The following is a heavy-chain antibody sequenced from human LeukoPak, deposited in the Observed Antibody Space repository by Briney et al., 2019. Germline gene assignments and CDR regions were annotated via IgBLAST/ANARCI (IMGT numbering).Heavy chain of an antibody. V-gene: IGHV3-23*01. CDR1: GFTFSSYA. CDR2: ISGSGGST. D-gene: IGHD3-22*01. CDR3: AKDLKPYYYDSSGYHMASDI. Sequence: PGGSLRLSCAASGFTFSSYAMSWVRQAPGKGLEWVSAISGSGGSTYYADSAKGRFTISRDNSKNTLYLQMNSLRAEDTAVYYCAKDLKPYYYDSSGYHMASDIWGQGTMVTVSS. J-gene: IGHJ3*02.